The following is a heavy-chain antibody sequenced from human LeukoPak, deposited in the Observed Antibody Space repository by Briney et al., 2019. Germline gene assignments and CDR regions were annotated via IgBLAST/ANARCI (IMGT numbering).Heavy chain of an antibody. J-gene: IGHJ6*02. Sequence: SETLSLTCTVSGDSIGTYYWSWVRQPAGKGLEWIGRIYTSGSTNYNPSLKSRVTMSVDTSKNQLSLKLSSVTAADTAVYYCARDGERDVGDFWSGYYSIEGYNYGMDVWGQGTTVTVSS. CDR3: ARDGERDVGDFWSGYYSIEGYNYGMDV. CDR1: GDSIGTYY. D-gene: IGHD3-3*01. CDR2: IYTSGST. V-gene: IGHV4-4*07.